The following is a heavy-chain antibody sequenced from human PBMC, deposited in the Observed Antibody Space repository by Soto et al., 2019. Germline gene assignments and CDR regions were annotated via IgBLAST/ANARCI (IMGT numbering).Heavy chain of an antibody. D-gene: IGHD3-10*01. CDR1: GFTFSSYW. V-gene: IGHV3-74*01. J-gene: IGHJ4*02. CDR3: ARGFMVRGVIGFDY. CDR2: INSDGSST. Sequence: GGSLRLSCAASGFTFSSYWMHWVRQAPGKGLVWVSRINSDGSSTSYADSVKGRFTISRDNAKNTLYLQMNSLRAEDTSVYYCARGFMVRGVIGFDYWGLGTLVTVSS.